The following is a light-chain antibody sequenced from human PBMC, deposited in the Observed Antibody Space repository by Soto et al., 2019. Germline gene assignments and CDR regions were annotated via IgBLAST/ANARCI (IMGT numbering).Light chain of an antibody. CDR1: QSVSSSY. Sequence: EIVLTHSPGTLSLSPGERATHSCRASQSVSSSYLAWYQQKPGQAPRLLIYGASSRATGIPDRFSGSGSGTDFTLTISRLEPEDFAVYYCQQYGSSPPITFGQGTRLEIK. CDR3: QQYGSSPPIT. CDR2: GAS. J-gene: IGKJ5*01. V-gene: IGKV3-20*01.